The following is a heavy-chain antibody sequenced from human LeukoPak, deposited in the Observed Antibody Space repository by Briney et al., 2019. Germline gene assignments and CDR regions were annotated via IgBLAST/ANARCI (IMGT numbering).Heavy chain of an antibody. Sequence: SETLSLTCTVSGASIRSGDYYWSWIRQPPGKGLEWIGYIYDSGSTYYNPSLKSRITISVDTSENRFSLKLSSVTATDTAVYYCARDCSGGSCYGAFDIWGQGTMVSVSS. CDR1: GASIRSGDYY. J-gene: IGHJ3*02. CDR3: ARDCSGGSCYGAFDI. CDR2: IYDSGST. V-gene: IGHV4-30-4*01. D-gene: IGHD2-15*01.